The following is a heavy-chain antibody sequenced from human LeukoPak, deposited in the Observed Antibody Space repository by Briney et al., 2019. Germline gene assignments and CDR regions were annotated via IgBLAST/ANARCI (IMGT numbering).Heavy chain of an antibody. V-gene: IGHV4-59*01. CDR3: ARTTVQRGGAFDI. D-gene: IGHD4-17*01. CDR1: GGYISTDY. Sequence: SETLSLTCTVSGGYISTDYWSWIRQPPGKGLEWTGYVYYTGSTNYNPSLKSRVTISVDTSKNQFSLKMGSVTAADTAVYYCARTTVQRGGAFDIWGQGTMVTVSS. J-gene: IGHJ3*02. CDR2: VYYTGST.